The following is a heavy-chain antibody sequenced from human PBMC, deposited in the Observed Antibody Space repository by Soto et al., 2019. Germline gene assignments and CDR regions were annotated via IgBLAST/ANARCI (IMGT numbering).Heavy chain of an antibody. CDR3: ARHYDILTGYYRAFDY. D-gene: IGHD3-9*01. Sequence: PSETLSLTCAVYGGSFSGYYWSWIRQPPGKGLEWIGEINHSGSTNYNPSLKSRVTISVDTSKNQFSLKLSSVTAADTAVYYCARHYDILTGYYRAFDYWGQG. J-gene: IGHJ4*02. V-gene: IGHV4-34*01. CDR2: INHSGST. CDR1: GGSFSGYY.